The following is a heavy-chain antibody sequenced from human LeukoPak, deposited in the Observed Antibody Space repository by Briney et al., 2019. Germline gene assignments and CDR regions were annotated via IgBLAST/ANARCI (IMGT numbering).Heavy chain of an antibody. CDR3: AAIFFYKNWLDP. Sequence: GGSLRLSCAASGFTVSSNYMSWVRQAPGKGLEWVSVIYSGGSTYYADSVKGRFTISRDNSKNTLYLQMNSLRAEDTAVYYCAAIFFYKNWLDPWGQGTLVTVSS. V-gene: IGHV3-66*01. CDR2: IYSGGST. J-gene: IGHJ5*02. D-gene: IGHD2/OR15-2a*01. CDR1: GFTVSSNY.